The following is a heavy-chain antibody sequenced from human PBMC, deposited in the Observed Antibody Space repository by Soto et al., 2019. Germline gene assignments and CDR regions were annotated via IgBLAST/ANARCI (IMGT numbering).Heavy chain of an antibody. Sequence: QVQLQESGPGLVKPSETLSLTCTVSGGSISSYYWSWIRQPPGKGLEWIGYIYYSGSTNYNPSLKSRAPISVDTSKNQFSLKLSSVTAADTAVYYCARGTGELRFLEWLPPFDYWGQGTLVTVSS. V-gene: IGHV4-59*01. CDR3: ARGTGELRFLEWLPPFDY. D-gene: IGHD3-3*01. J-gene: IGHJ4*02. CDR2: IYYSGST. CDR1: GGSISSYY.